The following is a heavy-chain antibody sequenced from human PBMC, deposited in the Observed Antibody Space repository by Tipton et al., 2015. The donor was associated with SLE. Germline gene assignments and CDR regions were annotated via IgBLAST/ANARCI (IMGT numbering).Heavy chain of an antibody. Sequence: TLSLTCTVSGASISSYYWNWIRQSPGRGLEWVGYISYSGNTNYNPSLKRRVTISVDTSKTHFSLNLSSVTAADTAVYYCARGGLGSDLRGSIYLGLWGQGALVTVSS. J-gene: IGHJ1*01. D-gene: IGHD7-27*01. CDR2: ISYSGNT. CDR3: ARGGLGSDLRGSIYLGL. CDR1: GASISSYY. V-gene: IGHV4-59*01.